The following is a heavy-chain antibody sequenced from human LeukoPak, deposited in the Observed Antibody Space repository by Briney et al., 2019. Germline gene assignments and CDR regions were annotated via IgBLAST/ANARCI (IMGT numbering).Heavy chain of an antibody. D-gene: IGHD2-2*03. CDR3: ARMDRKAASAEYFQH. V-gene: IGHV3-21*01. J-gene: IGHJ1*01. Sequence: GGSLRLSCAASGFTVSSNYMSWVRQAPGKGLEWVSSISSSSSYIYYADSVKGRFTISRDNAKNSLYLQMNSQRAEDTAVYYCARMDRKAASAEYFQHWGQGTLVTVSS. CDR1: GFTVSSNY. CDR2: ISSSSSYI.